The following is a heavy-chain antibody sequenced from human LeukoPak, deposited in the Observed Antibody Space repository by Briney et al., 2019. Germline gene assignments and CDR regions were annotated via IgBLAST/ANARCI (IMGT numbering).Heavy chain of an antibody. J-gene: IGHJ4*02. CDR2: IYSGGST. CDR1: GFTVSSNY. CDR3: ARGLYSGSYVSDC. V-gene: IGHV3-66*01. D-gene: IGHD1-26*01. Sequence: GGSLRLSCAASGFTVSSNYMSWVRQAPGKGLEWVSVIYSGGSTYYADSVKGRFTISRDNSKNTLYLQMNSLRAEDTAVYYCARGLYSGSYVSDCWGQGTLVTVSS.